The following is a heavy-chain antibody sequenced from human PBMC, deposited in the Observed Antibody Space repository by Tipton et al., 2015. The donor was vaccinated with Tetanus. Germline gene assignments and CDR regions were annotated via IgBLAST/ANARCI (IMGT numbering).Heavy chain of an antibody. CDR1: GGSITSGGYY. Sequence: TLSLTCTVSGGSITSGGYYWSWIRQHPGKGLEWIGDIYYSGSTYYNPSLKSRVTISVDTSKNQFSPKLKSVTAADTAVYYCARDQARGARGWNYFDYWGRGTLVTVSS. V-gene: IGHV4-31*03. CDR3: ARDQARGARGWNYFDY. D-gene: IGHD1-26*01. CDR2: IYYSGST. J-gene: IGHJ4*02.